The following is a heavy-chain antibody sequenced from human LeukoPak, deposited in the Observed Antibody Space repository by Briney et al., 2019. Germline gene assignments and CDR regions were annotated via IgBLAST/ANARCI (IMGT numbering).Heavy chain of an antibody. J-gene: IGHJ4*02. D-gene: IGHD6-19*01. Sequence: GGSLRLSCTASGFTFGDYAMSWFRQAPGKGLEWVGFIRSKAYGGTTEYAASVKGRFTISRDDSKSIAYLQMNSLKTEDTAVYYCTSRRQWLVPVDYWGQGTLVTVSS. CDR2: IRSKAYGGTT. CDR3: TSRRQWLVPVDY. CDR1: GFTFGDYA. V-gene: IGHV3-49*03.